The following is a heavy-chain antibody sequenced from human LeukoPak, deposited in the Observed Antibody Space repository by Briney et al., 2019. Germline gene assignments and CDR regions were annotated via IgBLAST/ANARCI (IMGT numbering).Heavy chain of an antibody. CDR3: ARPGGGNYP. CDR2: LQYSGTT. D-gene: IGHD4-23*01. V-gene: IGHV4-39*01. J-gene: IGHJ5*02. Sequence: PSETLSLTCTVSGGFISRGRYYWGWIRQSPGKGLERIRSLQYSGTTYYNPSLKSRVTISVDTSSNKFSLRLISVTAADTAVYYCARPGGGNYPWGQGTLVTVSS. CDR1: GGFISRGRYY.